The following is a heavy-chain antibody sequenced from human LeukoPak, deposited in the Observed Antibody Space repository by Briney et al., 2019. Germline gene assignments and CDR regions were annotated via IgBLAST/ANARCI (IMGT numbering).Heavy chain of an antibody. Sequence: ASVKVSCKASGYTFNNYGISWVRQAPGQGLEWMGWMNPNSGNTGYAQKFQGRVTMTRNTSISTAYMELSSLRSEDTAVYYCARETAADYWGQGTLVTVSS. D-gene: IGHD2-2*01. V-gene: IGHV1-8*02. J-gene: IGHJ4*02. CDR2: MNPNSGNT. CDR1: GYTFNNYG. CDR3: ARETAADY.